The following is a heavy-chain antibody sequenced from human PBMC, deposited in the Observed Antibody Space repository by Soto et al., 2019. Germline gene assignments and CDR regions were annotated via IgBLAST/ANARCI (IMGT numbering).Heavy chain of an antibody. Sequence: PGESLKSSCKGSGYSFTGYWSGWGRQMPGKGLEWMGIIYPGDYDTRYSPPFQGQVTIAAHKSISTSYLQWSSLQASDTGMYYCARSRNQVSDSSGWGAFDIWGQGKMVTVSS. CDR2: IYPGDYDT. V-gene: IGHV5-51*01. D-gene: IGHD3-22*01. J-gene: IGHJ3*02. CDR1: GYSFTGYW. CDR3: ARSRNQVSDSSGWGAFDI.